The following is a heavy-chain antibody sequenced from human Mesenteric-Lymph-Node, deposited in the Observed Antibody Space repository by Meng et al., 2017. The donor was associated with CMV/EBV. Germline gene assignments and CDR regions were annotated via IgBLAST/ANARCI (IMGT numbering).Heavy chain of an antibody. J-gene: IGHJ5*02. Sequence: GSLRLSCVASGFIFSSYEMSWVRQAPGKGLEWVAYISSSDGRTINYADSVKGRFTISRDNAKDSLYLQMNSLRVEDTAIYYCAKVRGYCTSASCPWGQGTLVTVSS. D-gene: IGHD2-2*01. V-gene: IGHV3-48*03. CDR1: GFIFSSYE. CDR3: AKVRGYCTSASCP. CDR2: ISSSDGRTI.